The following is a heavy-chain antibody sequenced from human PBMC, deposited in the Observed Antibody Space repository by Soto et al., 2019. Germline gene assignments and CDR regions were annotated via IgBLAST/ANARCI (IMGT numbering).Heavy chain of an antibody. CDR2: IKQDGSEK. J-gene: IGHJ3*02. D-gene: IGHD3-3*01. Sequence: PGGSLRLSCAGSGFAFSSYWMSWVRQAPGKGLEWVANIKQDGSEKYYVDSVKGRFTISRDNAKNSLYLQMNSLRAEDTAVYYCAIVGVLALYDAFDIWGQGTMVTVSS. CDR1: GFAFSSYW. V-gene: IGHV3-7*01. CDR3: AIVGVLALYDAFDI.